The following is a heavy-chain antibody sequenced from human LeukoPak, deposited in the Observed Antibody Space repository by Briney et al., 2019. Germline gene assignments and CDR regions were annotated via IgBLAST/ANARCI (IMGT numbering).Heavy chain of an antibody. V-gene: IGHV4-59*01. CDR1: GGAISSYY. CDR3: ARQVDCSSTSCYVLEPYFDY. D-gene: IGHD2-2*01. CDR2: IDYSGST. Sequence: SETLCLTCTVSGGAISSYYWSWIREPPGTGLEGIGYIDYSGSTNYNPSLKRRVTISVDTSKNQSTLKLSSVPAADTAVYYCARQVDCSSTSCYVLEPYFDYWGQGTLVTVSS. J-gene: IGHJ4*02.